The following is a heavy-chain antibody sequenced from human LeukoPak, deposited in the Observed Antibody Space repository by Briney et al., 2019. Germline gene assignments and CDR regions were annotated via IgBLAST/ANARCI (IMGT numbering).Heavy chain of an antibody. CDR3: AKEGGRFAFGNWFDP. CDR1: GFTFSSYG. V-gene: IGHV3-30*18. CDR2: ISYDGSNK. D-gene: IGHD3-10*01. Sequence: WGSLRLSCAASGFTFSSYGMHWVRQAPGKGLEWVAVISYDGSNKYYADSVKGRFTISRDNSKNTLYLQMNSLRAEDTAVYYCAKEGGRFAFGNWFDPWGQGTLVTVSS. J-gene: IGHJ5*02.